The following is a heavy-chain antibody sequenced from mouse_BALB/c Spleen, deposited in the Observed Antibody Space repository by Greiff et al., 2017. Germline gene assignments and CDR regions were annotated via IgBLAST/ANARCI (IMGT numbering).Heavy chain of an antibody. J-gene: IGHJ4*01. D-gene: IGHD2-2*01. Sequence: EVKLVESGGGLVKPGGSLKLSCAASGFTFSSYTMSWVRQTPEKRLEWVATISSGGSYTYYPDSVKGRFTISRDNAKNTLYLQMSSLKSEDTAMYYCTREVTTGMDYWGQGTSVTVSS. V-gene: IGHV5-6-4*01. CDR2: ISSGGSYT. CDR3: TREVTTGMDY. CDR1: GFTFSSYT.